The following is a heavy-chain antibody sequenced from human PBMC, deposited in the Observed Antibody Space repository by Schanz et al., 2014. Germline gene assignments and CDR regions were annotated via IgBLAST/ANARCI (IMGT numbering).Heavy chain of an antibody. CDR1: GFTFNDYW. D-gene: IGHD5-18*01. J-gene: IGHJ4*02. Sequence: EVQLVESGGGLVQPGGSLRLSCAASGFTFNDYWMHWVRQAPGKGLVWVSRINSDGSSTFYADSVKGRFSISGDNARNTLHLQMCSLRDESTAVYYCAGGPRRGYTEYWDQGTLVIVSS. CDR3: AGGPRRGYTEY. CDR2: INSDGSST. V-gene: IGHV3-74*01.